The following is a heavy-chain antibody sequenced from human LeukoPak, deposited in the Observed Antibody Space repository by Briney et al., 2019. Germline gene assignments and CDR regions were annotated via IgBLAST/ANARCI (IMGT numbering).Heavy chain of an antibody. V-gene: IGHV3-48*03. CDR3: ARDLGMVDY. D-gene: IGHD1-14*01. CDR1: GFTFSSYE. Sequence: GGSLRLSCAASGFTFSSYEMNWVRQAPGKGLEWVSYISSSGSTIYYADSVKGRFTISRDNAKNSLYLQMNGLRAEDTAVYYCARDLGMVDYWGQGTLVTVSS. J-gene: IGHJ4*02. CDR2: ISSSGSTI.